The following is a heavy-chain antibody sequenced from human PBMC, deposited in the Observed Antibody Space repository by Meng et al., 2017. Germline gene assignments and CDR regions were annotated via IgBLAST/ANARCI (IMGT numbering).Heavy chain of an antibody. J-gene: IGHJ2*01. V-gene: IGHV4-34*01. CDR2: INHSGST. CDR3: ARGRSGTWPWYFDL. Sequence: GQLQEWGAGLLKPSETLSLTCAVYGGSFSGYYWSWIRQPPGKGLEWIGEINHSGSTNYNPSLKSRVTISVDTSKNQFSLKLSSVTAADTAVYYCARGRSGTWPWYFDLWGRSTLVTVSS. CDR1: GGSFSGYY. D-gene: IGHD1-1*01.